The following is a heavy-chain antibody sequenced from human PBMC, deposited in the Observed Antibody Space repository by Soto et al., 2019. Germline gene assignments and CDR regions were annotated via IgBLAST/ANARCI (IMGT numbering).Heavy chain of an antibody. J-gene: IGHJ4*02. CDR3: ARDRRYYGSGSATYYFDY. CDR2: IWYDGSNK. V-gene: IGHV3-33*01. Sequence: QVQLVESGGGVVQPGRSLRLSCAASGFTFSSYGMHWVRQAPGKGLEWVAVIWYDGSNKYYADSVKGRFTISRDNSKNTLYLQMNSLRAEDTAVYYCARDRRYYGSGSATYYFDYWGQGTLVTVSS. CDR1: GFTFSSYG. D-gene: IGHD3-10*01.